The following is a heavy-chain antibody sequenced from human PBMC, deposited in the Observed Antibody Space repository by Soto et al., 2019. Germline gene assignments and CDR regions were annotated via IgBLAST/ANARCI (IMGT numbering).Heavy chain of an antibody. V-gene: IGHV3-73*01. J-gene: IGHJ4*01. CDR1: GFTFSGSA. CDR3: TFPYSGGGNY. CDR2: IRSKANSYAT. D-gene: IGHD6-19*01. Sequence: PGGSLRLSCAASGFTFSGSAMHWVRQASGKGLEWVGRIRSKANSYATAYAASVKGRFTICRDDSKNTAYLQMNSLKTEDSAVYYSTFPYSGGGNYSGHGTLLTVSS.